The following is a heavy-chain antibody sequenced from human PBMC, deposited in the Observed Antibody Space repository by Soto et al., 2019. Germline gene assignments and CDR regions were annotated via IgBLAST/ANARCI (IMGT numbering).Heavy chain of an antibody. Sequence: GESLKISCKGSGYSFTSYWIGWVRQMPGKGLEWMGIIYPGDSDTRYSPSFQGQVTISADKSISTAYLQWSSLKASDTAMYYCASTTNPYSSGWYGAYWGQGTLVTVS. J-gene: IGHJ4*02. CDR3: ASTTNPYSSGWYGAY. CDR2: IYPGDSDT. CDR1: GYSFTSYW. D-gene: IGHD6-19*01. V-gene: IGHV5-51*01.